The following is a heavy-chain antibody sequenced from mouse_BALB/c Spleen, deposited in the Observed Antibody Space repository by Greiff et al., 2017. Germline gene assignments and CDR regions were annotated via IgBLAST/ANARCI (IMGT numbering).Heavy chain of an antibody. Sequence: VQLQESGPELVKPGASVKMSCKASGYTFTDYVVSWVKQRTGQGLEWIGEIYPGSGSTYYNEKFKGKATLTADKSSNTAYMQLSSLTSEDSAVYFCARGGYGGDYYAMDYWGQGTSVTVSS. J-gene: IGHJ4*01. CDR2: IYPGSGST. CDR1: GYTFTDYV. D-gene: IGHD2-14*01. CDR3: ARGGYGGDYYAMDY. V-gene: IGHV1-77*01.